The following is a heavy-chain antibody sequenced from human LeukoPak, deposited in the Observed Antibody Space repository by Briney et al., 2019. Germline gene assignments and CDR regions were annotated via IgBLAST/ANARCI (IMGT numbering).Heavy chain of an antibody. CDR2: IKQDGSEK. CDR3: ARDIVGATLRSDY. CDR1: GFTFSSYW. Sequence: GGSLRLSCAASGFTFSSYWMSWVRQAPGKGLEWVANIKQDGSEKYYVDSVKGRFTISRDNAKNSLYLQMNSLRAEDTAVYYCARDIVGATLRSDYWGQGTLVTVSS. J-gene: IGHJ4*02. V-gene: IGHV3-7*01. D-gene: IGHD1-26*01.